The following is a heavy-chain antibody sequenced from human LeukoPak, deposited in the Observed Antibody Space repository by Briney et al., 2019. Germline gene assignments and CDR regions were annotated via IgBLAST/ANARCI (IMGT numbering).Heavy chain of an antibody. CDR2: IYPADSDT. J-gene: IGHJ6*03. Sequence: HGESLKISCKGSGYSFTNYWIGWVRQMPGKGLEWMGIIYPADSDTRYSPSFQGQVNISADKSISTAYLQWSSLKASDTAMYYCARHGSGWRGNYYYYYMDVWGKGTTVTISS. D-gene: IGHD6-19*01. CDR1: GYSFTNYW. V-gene: IGHV5-51*01. CDR3: ARHGSGWRGNYYYYYMDV.